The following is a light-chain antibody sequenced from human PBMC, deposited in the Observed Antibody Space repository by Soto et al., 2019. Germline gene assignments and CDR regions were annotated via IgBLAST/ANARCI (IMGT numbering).Light chain of an antibody. Sequence: EIVLTQSPGTLSLSPGERATLSCRASQSVSSSYLAWYQQKPGRAPRLLIYGASSRATGIPNRFSGSGSGTDFTLTIIRLEPEDFAVYYCQQYVSSPPRYTFGQGTKLEI. CDR2: GAS. CDR1: QSVSSSY. V-gene: IGKV3-20*01. J-gene: IGKJ2*01. CDR3: QQYVSSPPRYT.